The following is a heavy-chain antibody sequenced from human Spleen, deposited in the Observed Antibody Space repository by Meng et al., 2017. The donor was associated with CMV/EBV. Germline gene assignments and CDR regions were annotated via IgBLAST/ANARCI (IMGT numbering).Heavy chain of an antibody. J-gene: IGHJ6*02. CDR3: ARLDYGDYLFGGMDV. D-gene: IGHD4-17*01. V-gene: IGHV3-64*02. Sequence: LSLTCAASGFTFSSYSLNWVRQAQGKGLEYVSAISNNGGSTYYADSVKGRFTISRDNSKNTLYVQVGSLRDEDMAVYYYARLDYGDYLFGGMDVWGQGTTVTVSS. CDR1: GFTFSSYS. CDR2: ISNNGGST.